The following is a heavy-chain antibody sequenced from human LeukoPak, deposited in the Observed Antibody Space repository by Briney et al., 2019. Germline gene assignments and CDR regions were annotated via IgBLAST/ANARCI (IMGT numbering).Heavy chain of an antibody. Sequence: GGSLRLSCAASGFTFSSYTMSWVRQAPGEGLEWVSAISHTSEYTYHADSVKGRFTISRDNSKNTLYLQMNSLRAEDTAMYYCAKGSSAGRPYYFDYWGQGTLVTVS. D-gene: IGHD3-10*01. J-gene: IGHJ4*02. V-gene: IGHV3-23*01. CDR1: GFTFSSYT. CDR3: AKGSSAGRPYYFDY. CDR2: ISHTSEYT.